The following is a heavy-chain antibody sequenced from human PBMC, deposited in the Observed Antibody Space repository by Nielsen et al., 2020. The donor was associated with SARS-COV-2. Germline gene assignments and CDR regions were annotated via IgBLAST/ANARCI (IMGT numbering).Heavy chain of an antibody. V-gene: IGHV3-11*01. J-gene: IGHJ3*01. CDR3: TRELNGVNSFDGFDL. D-gene: IGHD3-10*01. CDR2: MSRTGNTI. Sequence: GGSLRLSCAASGITISDHYTAWIRQAPGQGLECVSYMSRTGNTIHYTDSVKGRFSMSRDNVKNSLSLEMNGLTDEDTAVYYCTRELNGVNSFDGFDLWGQGTMVTVSS. CDR1: GITISDHY.